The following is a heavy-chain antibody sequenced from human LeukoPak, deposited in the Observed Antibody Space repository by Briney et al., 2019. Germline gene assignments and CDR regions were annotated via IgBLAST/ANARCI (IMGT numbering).Heavy chain of an antibody. CDR1: GFTFSSYG. CDR3: ATSNPLSGYDFY. V-gene: IGHV3-30*03. D-gene: IGHD5-12*01. Sequence: GRSLRLSCAASGFTFSSYGMHWVRQAPGKGLEWVAVISYGGSNKYYADSVKGRFTISRDNSKNTLYLQMNSLRAEDTAVYYCATSNPLSGYDFYWGQGTLVTVSS. CDR2: ISYGGSNK. J-gene: IGHJ4*02.